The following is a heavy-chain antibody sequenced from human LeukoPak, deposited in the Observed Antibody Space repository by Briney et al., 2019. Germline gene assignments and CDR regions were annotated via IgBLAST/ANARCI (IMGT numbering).Heavy chain of an antibody. Sequence: PSETLSLTCTVSGGSISSSSYYWGWIRQPPGKGREWIGSIYYSGSTYYNPSLKSRVTISVDTSKNQFSLKLSSVTAADTAVYYCARGVVTGPPYFDYWGQGTLVTVSS. CDR3: ARGVVTGPPYFDY. J-gene: IGHJ4*02. CDR2: IYYSGST. CDR1: GGSISSSSYY. D-gene: IGHD2-21*02. V-gene: IGHV4-39*07.